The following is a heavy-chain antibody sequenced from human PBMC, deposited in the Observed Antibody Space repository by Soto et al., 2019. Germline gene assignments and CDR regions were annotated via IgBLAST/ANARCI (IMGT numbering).Heavy chain of an antibody. V-gene: IGHV1-2*04. D-gene: IGHD5-12*01. Sequence: ASVKGACKTSGSTYTIYAVHWVRQAPGQGLEWMGWINPNSGGTNYAQKFQGWVTMTRDTSISTAYMELSRLRSDDTAVYYCARGHFPGGVATPGGSVAGAYYYYGMDVWGQGTTVTVSS. CDR1: GSTYTIYA. J-gene: IGHJ6*02. CDR3: ARGHFPGGVATPGGSVAGAYYYYGMDV. CDR2: INPNSGGT.